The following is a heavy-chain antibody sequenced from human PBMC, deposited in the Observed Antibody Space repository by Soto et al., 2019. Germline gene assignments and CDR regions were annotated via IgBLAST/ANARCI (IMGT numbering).Heavy chain of an antibody. V-gene: IGHV3-23*01. J-gene: IGHJ6*02. CDR2: ISGSGGST. D-gene: IGHD3-10*01. CDR3: EKLVRGSAEVYGMDV. CDR1: GFTFSSYA. Sequence: EVQLLESGRGLVQPGGSLRLSCAASGFTFSSYAMSWVRQAPGKGLEWVSAISGSGGSTYYADSVKGRFTISRDNSKNTLYLQMNSLRAEDTAVYYCEKLVRGSAEVYGMDVWGQGTTVTVSS.